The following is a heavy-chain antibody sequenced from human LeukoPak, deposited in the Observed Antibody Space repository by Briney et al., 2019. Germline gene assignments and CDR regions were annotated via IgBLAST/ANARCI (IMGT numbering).Heavy chain of an antibody. V-gene: IGHV3-30*18. D-gene: IGHD4/OR15-4a*01. Sequence: GGSLRLSCAASGFTFSSYGMHWVRQAPGKGLEWVAVISYDGSNKYYADSVKGRYTISRDNSKNTLYLQMNSLRAEDTAVYYCAKDGSPSASYADYWGQGTLVTVSS. CDR1: GFTFSSYG. CDR2: ISYDGSNK. CDR3: AKDGSPSASYADY. J-gene: IGHJ4*02.